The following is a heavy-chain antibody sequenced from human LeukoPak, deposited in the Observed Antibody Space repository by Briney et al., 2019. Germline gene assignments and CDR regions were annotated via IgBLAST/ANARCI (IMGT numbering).Heavy chain of an antibody. CDR2: IRYDGSNE. J-gene: IGHJ4*02. D-gene: IGHD5-12*01. Sequence: GGSLRLSCAASGFTFSVYGMHWVRQAPGKGLEWVAFIRYDGSNEYYADSVKGRFTISRDSSKNTLYLQMSSLRAEDTAVYYCARDPKWLRSDRANYFDYWGQGTLVTVSS. CDR1: GFTFSVYG. V-gene: IGHV3-30*02. CDR3: ARDPKWLRSDRANYFDY.